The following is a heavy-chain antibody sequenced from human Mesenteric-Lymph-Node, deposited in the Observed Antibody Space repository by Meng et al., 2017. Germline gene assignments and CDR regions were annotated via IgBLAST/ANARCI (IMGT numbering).Heavy chain of an antibody. J-gene: IGHJ6*02. CDR3: ARDICGGDCLDYYYGMDV. CDR1: GYTFTSYY. Sequence: ASVKVSCKASGYTFTSYYMHWVRQAPGQGLEWMGIINPSGGSTSYAQKFQGRVTMTRDTSTSTVYMELSSLRSEDTAVYYCARDICGGDCLDYYYGMDVWGQGPTVPVSS. D-gene: IGHD2-21*02. V-gene: IGHV1-46*01. CDR2: INPSGGST.